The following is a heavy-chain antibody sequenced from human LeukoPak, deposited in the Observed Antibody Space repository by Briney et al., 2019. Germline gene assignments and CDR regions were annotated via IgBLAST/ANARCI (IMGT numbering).Heavy chain of an antibody. CDR2: ISADGST. V-gene: IGHV3-23*01. CDR1: GFTFGSYA. D-gene: IGHD2-2*01. Sequence: GGSLRLSCAASGFTFGSYAMTWVRQAPGKGLEWVSSISADGSTYYAASVRGRFTISRDNSKDTLFLQMNSLRAEDTALYYCVACSSASCYGDRFDPWGQGTLVTVSS. CDR3: VACSSASCYGDRFDP. J-gene: IGHJ5*02.